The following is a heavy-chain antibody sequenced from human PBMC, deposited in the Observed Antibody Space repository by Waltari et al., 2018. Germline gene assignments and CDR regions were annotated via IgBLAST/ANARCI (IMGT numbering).Heavy chain of an antibody. CDR3: ARGVLWDFWSGYYPYYFDY. D-gene: IGHD3-3*01. CDR1: GGTFSSYA. V-gene: IGHV1-69*01. CDR2: IIPIFGTA. J-gene: IGHJ4*02. Sequence: QVQLVQSGAEVKKPGSSVKVSCKASGGTFSSYAISGVRQAPGQGLEWMGGIIPIFGTANYAQKFQGRVTITADESTSTAYMELSSLRSEDTAVYYCARGVLWDFWSGYYPYYFDYWGQGTLVTVSS.